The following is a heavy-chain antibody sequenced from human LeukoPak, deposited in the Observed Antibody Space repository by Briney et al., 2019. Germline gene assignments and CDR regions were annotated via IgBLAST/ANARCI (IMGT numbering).Heavy chain of an antibody. CDR1: GFTFSSYW. CDR3: ARDTGYSSGWPGED. V-gene: IGHV3-20*04. CDR2: INWNGGST. Sequence: PGGSLRLSCAASGFTFSSYWMSWVRQAPGKGLEWVSGINWNGGSTGYADSVKGRFTISRDNAKNSLYLQMNSLRAEDTALYYCARDTGYSSGWPGEDWGQGTLVTVSS. J-gene: IGHJ4*02. D-gene: IGHD6-19*01.